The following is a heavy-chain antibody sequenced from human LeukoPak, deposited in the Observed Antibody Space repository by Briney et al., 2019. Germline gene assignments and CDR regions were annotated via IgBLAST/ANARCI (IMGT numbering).Heavy chain of an antibody. V-gene: IGHV3-7*01. CDR3: ARDAYYYGSGSKVNWFDP. J-gene: IGHJ5*02. CDR1: GFTFSSYW. Sequence: GGSLRLSRAASGFTFSSYWMSWVRQTPGKGLEWVANIKQDGSDKYYVDSVKGRFTISRDNAKNSLYLQMNSLRAEDTAVYYCARDAYYYGSGSKVNWFDPWGQGTLVTVSS. CDR2: IKQDGSDK. D-gene: IGHD3-10*01.